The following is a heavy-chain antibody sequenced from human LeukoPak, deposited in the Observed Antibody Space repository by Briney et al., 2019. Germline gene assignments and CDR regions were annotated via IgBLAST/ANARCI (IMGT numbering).Heavy chain of an antibody. CDR1: GFTFSSYW. V-gene: IGHV3-74*01. J-gene: IGHJ4*02. CDR2: INKDGSST. CDR3: ARPKDSGDSVVAFDS. Sequence: GSLRLSCAASGFTFSSYWMHWVRQAPGKGLVWVSRINKDGSSTTYADSVKGRFTISRDNAENTLYLQLSSLRGEDTAVYYCARPKDSGDSVVAFDSWGQGTLVTVSS. D-gene: IGHD4-17*01.